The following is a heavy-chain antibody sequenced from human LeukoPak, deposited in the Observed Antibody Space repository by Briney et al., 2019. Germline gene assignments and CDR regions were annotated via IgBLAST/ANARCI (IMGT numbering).Heavy chain of an antibody. J-gene: IGHJ4*02. Sequence: GASVKVSCKASGGTFSSCAISWVRQAPGQGLEWMGRIIPILGIANYAQKFQGRVTITADKSTSTAYMELSSLRSEDTAVYYCARDPNGPHATVENPLDWGQGTLVTVSS. D-gene: IGHD4-23*01. CDR2: IIPILGIA. CDR3: ARDPNGPHATVENPLD. CDR1: GGTFSSCA. V-gene: IGHV1-69*04.